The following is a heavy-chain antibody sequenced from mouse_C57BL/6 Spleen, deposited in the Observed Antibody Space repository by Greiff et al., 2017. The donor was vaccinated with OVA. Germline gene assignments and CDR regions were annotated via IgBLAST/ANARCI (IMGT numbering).Heavy chain of an antibody. Sequence: EVHLVESEGGLVQPGSSMKLSCTASGFTFSDYYMAWVRQVPEKGLEWVANINYDGSSTYYLDALKSRFIISRDNAKNILYLQMSSLKSEDTATYYCARDGTTAFDYWGQGTTLTVSS. CDR2: INYDGSST. D-gene: IGHD1-2*01. CDR1: GFTFSDYY. J-gene: IGHJ2*01. V-gene: IGHV5-16*01. CDR3: ARDGTTAFDY.